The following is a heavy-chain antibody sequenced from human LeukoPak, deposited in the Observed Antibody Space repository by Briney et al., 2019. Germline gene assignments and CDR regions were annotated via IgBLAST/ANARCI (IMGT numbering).Heavy chain of an antibody. V-gene: IGHV4-34*01. D-gene: IGHD3-10*01. CDR2: INHSGST. CDR3: ARVGTMVRGVNRWFDP. J-gene: IGHJ5*02. CDR1: GGSFSGYY. Sequence: SETLSLTCAVYGGSFSGYYWSWIRQPPGKGLEWIGEINHSGSTNYNPSLKSRVTISVDMSKNQFSLKLSSVTAADTAVYYCARVGTMVRGVNRWFDPWGQGTLVTVSS.